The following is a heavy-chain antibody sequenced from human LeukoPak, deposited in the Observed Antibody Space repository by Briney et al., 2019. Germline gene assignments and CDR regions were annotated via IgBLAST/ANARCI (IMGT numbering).Heavy chain of an antibody. Sequence: GGSLRLSCAASGFTFSSYSMNWVRQAPGKGLEWVSSISSSSSYIYYADSVKGRFTISRDNAKNSLYLQMNSLRAEDTAVYYCASRRGYSGYYYNYMDVWGKGTTVTVSS. J-gene: IGHJ6*03. CDR2: ISSSSSYI. CDR1: GFTFSSYS. D-gene: IGHD5-12*01. V-gene: IGHV3-21*01. CDR3: ASRRGYSGYYYNYMDV.